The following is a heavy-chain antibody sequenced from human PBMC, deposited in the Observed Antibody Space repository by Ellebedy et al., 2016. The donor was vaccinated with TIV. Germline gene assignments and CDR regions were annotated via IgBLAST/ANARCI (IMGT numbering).Heavy chain of an antibody. CDR1: GGSISSYY. CDR3: ARQQIGWLQSYYFDY. CDR2: IYYSGST. J-gene: IGHJ4*02. V-gene: IGHV4-59*08. Sequence: MPSETLSLTCTVSGGSISSYYWSWIRQPPGKGLEWIGYIYYSGSTNYNPSLKSRVTISVDTSKDQFSLKLSSVPAADTAVYYCARQQIGWLQSYYFDYWGQGTLVTVSS. D-gene: IGHD5-24*01.